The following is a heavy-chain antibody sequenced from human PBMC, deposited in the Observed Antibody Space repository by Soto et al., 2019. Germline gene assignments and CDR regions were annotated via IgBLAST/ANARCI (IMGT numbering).Heavy chain of an antibody. CDR3: ARTPSGYDIYYYGMDV. Sequence: SVKVSCKASGGTFSSYAISWVRQAPGQGLEWMGGIIPIFGTANYAQKFQGRVTITAEESTSTAYMELSSLRSKDTAVYYCARTPSGYDIYYYGMDVWGQGTTVTVSS. V-gene: IGHV1-69*13. J-gene: IGHJ6*02. CDR1: GGTFSSYA. D-gene: IGHD5-12*01. CDR2: IIPIFGTA.